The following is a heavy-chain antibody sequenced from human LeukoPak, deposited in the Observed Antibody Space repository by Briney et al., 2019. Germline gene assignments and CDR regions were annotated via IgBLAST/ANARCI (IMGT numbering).Heavy chain of an antibody. Sequence: GGSLRLSCAASGFTVSGNYMSWVRQAPGKGLEWVSVIYSGGSTYYADSVKGRFTISRDNSKNTLYLQMNSLRAEDTAVYYCARDATYYYGSGSYPWGQGTLVTVSS. D-gene: IGHD3-10*01. V-gene: IGHV3-66*01. J-gene: IGHJ4*02. CDR2: IYSGGST. CDR3: ARDATYYYGSGSYP. CDR1: GFTVSGNY.